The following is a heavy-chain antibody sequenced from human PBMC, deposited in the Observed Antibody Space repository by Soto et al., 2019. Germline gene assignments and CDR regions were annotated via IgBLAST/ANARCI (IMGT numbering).Heavy chain of an antibody. CDR1: GGSISSSSYY. J-gene: IGHJ3*02. V-gene: IGHV4-39*07. CDR2: IYYSGST. CDR3: ARGLLGATSLLDAFDI. D-gene: IGHD1-26*01. Sequence: SETLSLTCTVSGGSISSSSYYWGWIRQPPGKGLEWIGSIYYSGSTYYNPSLKSRVTISVDTSKNQFSLKLSSVTAADTAVYYCARGLLGATSLLDAFDIWGQGTMVTVSS.